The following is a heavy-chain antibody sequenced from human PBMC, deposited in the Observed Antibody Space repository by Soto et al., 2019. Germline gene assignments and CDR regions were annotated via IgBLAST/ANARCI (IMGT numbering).Heavy chain of an antibody. J-gene: IGHJ3*02. V-gene: IGHV3-30-3*01. CDR3: ARGKRWRKAFDN. Sequence: QVQLVESGGGVVQPGRSLRLSCAASGFTFSSYAMHWVRQAPGKGLEWVAVISYDGSNKYYADSVKGRFTISRDNSKNTLDRQMNSLRAEDTAVYYCARGKRWRKAFDNWGQGTMVTVSS. CDR1: GFTFSSYA. CDR2: ISYDGSNK.